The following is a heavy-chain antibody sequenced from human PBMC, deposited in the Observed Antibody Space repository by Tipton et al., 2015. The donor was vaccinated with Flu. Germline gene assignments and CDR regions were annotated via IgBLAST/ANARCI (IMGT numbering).Heavy chain of an antibody. CDR1: GFTFSSYA. Sequence: SLRLSCVTSGFTFSSYAMNWVRQAPGKGLEWVSSISSSSTYLYHADSLKGRFTISRGNAKNSLYLQINSLRVEDTAVYYCARGDKGSPVYYFDYWGQGTQVTVSS. D-gene: IGHD1-26*01. CDR3: ARGDKGSPVYYFDY. V-gene: IGHV3-21*01. CDR2: ISSSSTYL. J-gene: IGHJ4*02.